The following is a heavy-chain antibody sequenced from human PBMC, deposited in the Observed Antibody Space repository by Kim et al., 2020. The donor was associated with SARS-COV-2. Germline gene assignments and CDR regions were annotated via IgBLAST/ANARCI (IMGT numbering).Heavy chain of an antibody. D-gene: IGHD2-2*01. V-gene: IGHV4-59*01. CDR3: ARDRIGYCNTTSCSLHFDY. J-gene: IGHJ4*02. CDR1: GDSISSYS. CDR2: TSYSGSA. Sequence: SETLSLTCTVSGDSISSYSWSWIRQPPGKGLEWIAYTSYSGSANYNPSLKSLVTISVATSKNQFSLKLSSVTAADTAVYYCARDRIGYCNTTSCSLHFDYWGQGTLVTVSS.